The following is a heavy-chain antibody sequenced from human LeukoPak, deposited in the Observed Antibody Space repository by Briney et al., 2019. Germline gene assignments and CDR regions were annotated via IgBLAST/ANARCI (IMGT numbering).Heavy chain of an antibody. Sequence: PGGSLRLSCAASGFTFSSYGMHWVRQAPGKGLEWVAVISYDGGNKYYADSVKGRFTISRDNSKNTLYLQMNSLRAEDTAVYYCAKDSMYYGSGSYYTDYWGQGTLVTVSS. CDR2: ISYDGGNK. CDR1: GFTFSSYG. V-gene: IGHV3-30*18. CDR3: AKDSMYYGSGSYYTDY. J-gene: IGHJ4*02. D-gene: IGHD3-10*01.